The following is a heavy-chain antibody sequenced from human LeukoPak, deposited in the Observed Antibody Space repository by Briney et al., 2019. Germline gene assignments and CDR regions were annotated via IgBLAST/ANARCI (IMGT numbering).Heavy chain of an antibody. CDR2: INPNSGGT. CDR1: GYTFSGYY. Sequence: GASVKVSCKASGYTFSGYYVHWVRQAPGQGLEWMGWINPNSGGTNYAQKFQGRVTMTRDTSISTAYMELRRLGSDDTAVYYCARVTGYVMEDYFDYWGQGTLVTVSS. J-gene: IGHJ4*02. D-gene: IGHD6-13*01. CDR3: ARVTGYVMEDYFDY. V-gene: IGHV1-2*02.